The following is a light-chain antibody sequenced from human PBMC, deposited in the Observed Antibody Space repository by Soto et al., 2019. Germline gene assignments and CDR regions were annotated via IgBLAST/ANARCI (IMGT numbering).Light chain of an antibody. J-gene: IGKJ1*01. CDR3: QQRSNCPTK. CDR2: DAS. CDR1: QSVSSY. Sequence: EIVLTQSPATLSLSPGERATLSCRASQSVSSYLAWYQQKPGQAPRLLIYDASNRATGIPARFSGSGSGTDLTLTISSLEPEDFAVYYCQQRSNCPTKFGKGTKADI. V-gene: IGKV3-11*01.